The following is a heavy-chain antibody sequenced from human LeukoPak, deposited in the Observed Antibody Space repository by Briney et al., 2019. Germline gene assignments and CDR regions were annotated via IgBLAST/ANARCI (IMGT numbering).Heavy chain of an antibody. CDR1: GFTFSSYA. CDR2: IKQDGSEE. V-gene: IGHV3-7*01. D-gene: IGHD5-12*01. Sequence: GGSLRLSCAASGFTFSSYAMSWVRQAPGKGLEWVANIKQDGSEEYYVDSVKGRFTISRDNAKNSLYLQMNSLRAEDTAVYYCARINYLWLRYFDYWGQGTLVTVSS. CDR3: ARINYLWLRYFDY. J-gene: IGHJ4*02.